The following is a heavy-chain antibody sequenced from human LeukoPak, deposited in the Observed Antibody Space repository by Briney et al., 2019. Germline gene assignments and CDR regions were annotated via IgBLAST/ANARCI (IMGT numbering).Heavy chain of an antibody. V-gene: IGHV3-21*01. D-gene: IGHD3-22*01. CDR3: ARDSFAGYDSSGYSSYDY. J-gene: IGHJ4*02. Sequence: GGSLRLSCVASGFSFSDYSMNWVRQAPGKGLEWVSFISSYSTYIYYADSLKGRFTISRDNAKNSLYLQMNSLRAEDTAVYYCARDSFAGYDSSGYSSYDYWGQGTWSPSPQ. CDR1: GFSFSDYS. CDR2: ISSYSTYI.